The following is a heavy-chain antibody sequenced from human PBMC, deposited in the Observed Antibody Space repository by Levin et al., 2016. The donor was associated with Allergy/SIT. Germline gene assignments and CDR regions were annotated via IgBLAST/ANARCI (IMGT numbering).Heavy chain of an antibody. V-gene: IGHV3-73*01. D-gene: IGHD6-19*01. J-gene: IGHJ3*02. Sequence: VRQMPGKGLEWVGRIRSKANSYATAYAASVKGRFTISRDDSKNTAYLQMNSLKTEDTAVYYCTRRVEAVADLDAFDIWGQGTMVTVSS. CDR2: IRSKANSYAT. CDR3: TRRVEAVADLDAFDI.